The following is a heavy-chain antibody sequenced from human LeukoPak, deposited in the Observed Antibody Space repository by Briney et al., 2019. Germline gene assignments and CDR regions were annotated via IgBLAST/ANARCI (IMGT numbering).Heavy chain of an antibody. Sequence: ASVKVSCKASGYTFTGYYMHWVRQAPGQGLEWMGWINPNSGGTNYAQKFQGRVTMTRDTSISTAYMELSRLRSDDTAVYYCARGGRFLEWLLFTYLDYWGQGTLVTVSS. V-gene: IGHV1-2*02. CDR2: INPNSGGT. CDR3: ARGGRFLEWLLFTYLDY. J-gene: IGHJ4*02. D-gene: IGHD3-3*01. CDR1: GYTFTGYY.